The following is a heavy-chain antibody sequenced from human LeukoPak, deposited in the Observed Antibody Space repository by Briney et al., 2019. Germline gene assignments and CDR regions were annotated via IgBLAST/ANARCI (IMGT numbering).Heavy chain of an antibody. Sequence: PSETLSLTCAVSGYSISSGYYWGWIRQPPGQGLEWIGSIYHSGSTYYNPSLKSRVTISVDTSNNHFSLKLSSVTAADTAVYYCARLGGVLVVFDYWGQGTLVTVSS. CDR3: ARLGGVLVVFDY. D-gene: IGHD2-21*01. CDR2: IYHSGST. J-gene: IGHJ4*02. V-gene: IGHV4-38-2*01. CDR1: GYSISSGYY.